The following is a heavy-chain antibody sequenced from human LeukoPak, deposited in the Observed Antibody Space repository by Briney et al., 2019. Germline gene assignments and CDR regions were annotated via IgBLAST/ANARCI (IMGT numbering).Heavy chain of an antibody. CDR1: GTSFTSYY. CDR2: VNHSGYT. J-gene: IGHJ4*02. CDR3: ARMTTGHDY. V-gene: IGHV4-34*01. D-gene: IGHD4-17*01. Sequence: PSETLSLTCGVSGTSFTSYYWSWIRQTPGKGLEWLGEVNHSGYTNMNPSLKSRVPISVDTSKNQFSLMMTSVTAADTAVYFCARMTTGHDYWGQGTLVTVSS.